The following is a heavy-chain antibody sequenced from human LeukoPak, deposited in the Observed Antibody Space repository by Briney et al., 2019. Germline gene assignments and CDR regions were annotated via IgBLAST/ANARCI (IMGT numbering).Heavy chain of an antibody. CDR1: GFTFSSYS. CDR3: AKKSPQETTVGPYWFLGL. CDR2: ISGIGDNT. D-gene: IGHD4-23*01. J-gene: IGHJ2*01. Sequence: GGSLRLSCAASGFTFSSYSMSWVRQAPGEGLEWVSSISGIGDNTYYAASVKGRFTISRDNFQNTLYLQMNSLRTEDTAVYYCAKKSPQETTVGPYWFLGLWGRGTLVTVSS. V-gene: IGHV3-23*01.